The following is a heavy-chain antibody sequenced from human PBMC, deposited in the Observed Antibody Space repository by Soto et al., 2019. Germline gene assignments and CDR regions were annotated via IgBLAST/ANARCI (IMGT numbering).Heavy chain of an antibody. J-gene: IGHJ4*02. CDR2: ISSSSSTI. V-gene: IGHV3-48*02. CDR3: ARVLKIAEAGSRNQGY. Sequence: EVQLVESGGGLVQPGGSLRLSCAASGFTFSSYSMNWVRQAPGKGLEWVSYISSSSSTIYYADSVKGRFTISRDNAKNSLYLQMNSLRDEDTTVYYCARVLKIAEAGSRNQGYWGQGTLVTVSS. D-gene: IGHD6-13*01. CDR1: GFTFSSYS.